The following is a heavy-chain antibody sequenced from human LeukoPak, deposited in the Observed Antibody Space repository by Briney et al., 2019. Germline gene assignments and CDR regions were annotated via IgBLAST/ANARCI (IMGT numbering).Heavy chain of an antibody. Sequence: PSETLSLTCTVSGGPISRYYWSWIRQPPGKGLEWIGYISYTGSTTYNSSLKSRVTISLDTSQNQFSLKLTSVTPADTAVYYCARDTYYYDSSGYLSFDYWGQGTLVTVSS. J-gene: IGHJ4*02. CDR3: ARDTYYYDSSGYLSFDY. CDR2: ISYTGST. D-gene: IGHD3-22*01. V-gene: IGHV4-59*01. CDR1: GGPISRYY.